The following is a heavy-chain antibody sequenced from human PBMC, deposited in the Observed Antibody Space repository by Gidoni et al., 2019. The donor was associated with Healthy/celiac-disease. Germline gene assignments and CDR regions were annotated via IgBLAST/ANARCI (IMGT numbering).Heavy chain of an antibody. CDR2: IIPIFGTA. CDR1: GGSFRSYA. D-gene: IGHD1-26*01. V-gene: IGHV1-69*01. Sequence: QVQLVQSGAEVKQPGSSVKVSCKASGGSFRSYALSWVRQAPGQGHEWMGGIIPIFGTANDAQKFQGRVTITADESTSTADMELSSMRAEDTAVYYCARGEESGSYYEKYYDGMDVWGQGTTVTVSS. J-gene: IGHJ6*02. CDR3: ARGEESGSYYEKYYDGMDV.